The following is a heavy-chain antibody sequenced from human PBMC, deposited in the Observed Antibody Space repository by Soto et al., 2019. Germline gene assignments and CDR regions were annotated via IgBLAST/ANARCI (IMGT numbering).Heavy chain of an antibody. CDR3: ARRSTYYYDSSGYYDWFDP. Sequence: ASVKVSCKASGYSCTMYGISCVRQSPLQGLEGMGWISAYNGNTNYAQKLQGRVTMTTDTSTSTAYMELGSLRSDDTAVYYCARRSTYYYDSSGYYDWFDPWGQGTLVTVSS. D-gene: IGHD3-22*01. J-gene: IGHJ5*02. V-gene: IGHV1-18*01. CDR2: ISAYNGNT. CDR1: GYSCTMYG.